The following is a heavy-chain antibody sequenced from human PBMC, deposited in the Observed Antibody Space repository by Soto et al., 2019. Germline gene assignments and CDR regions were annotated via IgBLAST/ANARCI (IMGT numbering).Heavy chain of an antibody. J-gene: IGHJ6*02. D-gene: IGHD6-13*01. V-gene: IGHV3-7*03. CDR1: GFTLSSFW. Sequence: GGSLRLSCAASGFTLSSFWVSWVRQAPGKGLEWVANIKQGGTETYYVDSVKGRFTISRDNAKNSLFLQMNSLRAEDTAVYFCARHHGYSGSSHYYLFGMDVWGQGTTVTVSS. CDR3: ARHHGYSGSSHYYLFGMDV. CDR2: IKQGGTET.